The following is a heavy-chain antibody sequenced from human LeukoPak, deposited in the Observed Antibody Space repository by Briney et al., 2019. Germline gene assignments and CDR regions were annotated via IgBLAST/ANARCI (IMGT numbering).Heavy chain of an antibody. V-gene: IGHV3-66*01. Sequence: GGSLRLSCAASGFTVSSNYMSWVRQAPGKGLEWVSVIYSGGSTYYADSVKGRFTISRDNSKNTLYLQMNSLRAEDTAVYYCARDLVYSTGTGGYYYGMDVWGQGTTVTVSS. CDR3: ARDLVYSTGTGGYYYGMDV. D-gene: IGHD2-8*02. CDR2: IYSGGST. CDR1: GFTVSSNY. J-gene: IGHJ6*02.